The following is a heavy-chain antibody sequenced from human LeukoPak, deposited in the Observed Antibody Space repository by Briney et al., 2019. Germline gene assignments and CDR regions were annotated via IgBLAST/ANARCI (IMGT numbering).Heavy chain of an antibody. V-gene: IGHV3-74*01. CDR1: GFTFTNFW. J-gene: IGHJ5*01. CDR2: IQTDGST. D-gene: IGHD1-1*01. CDR3: ARGLRWNDFNWFDS. Sequence: GGSLTLSCAASGFTFTNFWINWVRQTPGKGLMWVSRIQTDGSTRYAESVKGRFTISRDNAKNTVYLQMNTLSAEDTAIYYCARGLRWNDFNWFDSWGQGTLVTVSS.